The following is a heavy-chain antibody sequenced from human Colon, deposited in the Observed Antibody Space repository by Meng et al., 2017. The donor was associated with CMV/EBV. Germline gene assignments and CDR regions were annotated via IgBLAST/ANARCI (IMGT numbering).Heavy chain of an antibody. Sequence: ITFKEYGLSLVQPHQTLPVTCTFSWFSLDSHGVGVGWIRQPPGKAPEWVALIYWDDDKRYSPSLENRLTITKDTSKNQVVLTMTDMGPMDTATYFCSRRRTSIPFDYWGQGILVTVSS. V-gene: IGHV2-5*02. D-gene: IGHD2-21*01. CDR1: WFSLDSHGVG. CDR2: IYWDDDK. J-gene: IGHJ4*02. CDR3: SRRRTSIPFDY.